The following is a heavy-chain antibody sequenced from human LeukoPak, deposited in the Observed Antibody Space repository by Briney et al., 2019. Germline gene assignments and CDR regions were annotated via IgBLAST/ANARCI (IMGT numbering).Heavy chain of an antibody. D-gene: IGHD4-11*01. CDR3: ARVTKSYYYYDYMDV. J-gene: IGHJ6*03. CDR1: GYTVTSSG. Sequence: ASVKVSCKASGYTVTSSGVGWVRQAPGQGLEWTGWISAYNGSTNYAQNLQGRVTMTTDTSTNTAYMQLRGLRSDDTAVYYCARVTKSYYYYDYMDVWGNGTTVTVSS. CDR2: ISAYNGST. V-gene: IGHV1-18*01.